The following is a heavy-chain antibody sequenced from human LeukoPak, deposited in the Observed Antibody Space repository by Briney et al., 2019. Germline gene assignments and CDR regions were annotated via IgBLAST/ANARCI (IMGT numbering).Heavy chain of an antibody. D-gene: IGHD6-19*01. J-gene: IGHJ4*02. V-gene: IGHV3-23*01. CDR3: ARDWQWMALDY. CDR1: GFTFSTYV. Sequence: GGSLRLSCATSGFTFSTYVMTWVRQAPGKGLEWVSAISGSGDNTYYADSVKGRFTISRDNSKNTLYLQMNSLRAEDTAVYFCARDWQWMALDYWGQGTLVTVSS. CDR2: ISGSGDNT.